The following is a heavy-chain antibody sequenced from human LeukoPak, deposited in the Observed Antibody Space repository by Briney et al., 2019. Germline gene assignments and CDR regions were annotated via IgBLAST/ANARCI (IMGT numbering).Heavy chain of an antibody. CDR2: IYYSGST. J-gene: IGHJ4*02. CDR1: GGSISSSGYY. D-gene: IGHD2-2*01. Sequence: SETLSLTCTVSGGSISSSGYYWGWIRQPPGKGLEWIGSIYYSGSTYYNPSLKSQVTISVDTSKNQFSLKLGSVTAADTAVYYCAGPSGYCSSTSCPFDYWGQGTLVTVSS. V-gene: IGHV4-39*01. CDR3: AGPSGYCSSTSCPFDY.